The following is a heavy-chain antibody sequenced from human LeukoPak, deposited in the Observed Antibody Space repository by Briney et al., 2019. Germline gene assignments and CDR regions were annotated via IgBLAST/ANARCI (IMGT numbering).Heavy chain of an antibody. CDR1: EFIFSNYW. J-gene: IGHJ4*02. CDR3: ARVYETNGYLY. Sequence: GGSLRLSCAASEFIFSNYWMSWVRQAPGKGLEWVANIKQDGSEKYFVDSVKGRFTISRDNAKNTVYLQMNSLRVEDTAVYYCARVYETNGYLYWGQGSLVTVSS. CDR2: IKQDGSEK. D-gene: IGHD3-22*01. V-gene: IGHV3-7*01.